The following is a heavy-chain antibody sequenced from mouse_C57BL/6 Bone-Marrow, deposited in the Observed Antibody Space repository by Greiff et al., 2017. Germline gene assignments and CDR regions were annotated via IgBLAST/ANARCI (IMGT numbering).Heavy chain of an antibody. J-gene: IGHJ1*03. D-gene: IGHD2-12*01. V-gene: IGHV1-20*01. CDR3: ARSGCYSPYWYIDV. Sequence: EVQLQQSGPELVKPGDSVKISCKASGYSFTGYFMNWVMQSHGKSLEWIGRINPYNGDTFYNQKFKGKATLTVDKSSSTAHMELRSLTSEDSAVYYCARSGCYSPYWYIDVWGTGTTVTVSS. CDR1: GYSFTGYF. CDR2: INPYNGDT.